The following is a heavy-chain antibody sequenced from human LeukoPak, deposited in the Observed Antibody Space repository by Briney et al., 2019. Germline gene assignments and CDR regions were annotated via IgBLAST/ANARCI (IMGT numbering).Heavy chain of an antibody. CDR2: ISSSSSYI. Sequence: SCKASGGTFSSYSINWVRQAPGKGLEWVSSISSSSSYIYYADSVKGRFTISRDNAKNSLYLQMNSLRAEDTAVYYCARDRRYSSSWYFDLWGRGTLVTVSS. D-gene: IGHD6-6*01. J-gene: IGHJ2*01. CDR1: GGTFSSYS. CDR3: ARDRRYSSSWYFDL. V-gene: IGHV3-21*01.